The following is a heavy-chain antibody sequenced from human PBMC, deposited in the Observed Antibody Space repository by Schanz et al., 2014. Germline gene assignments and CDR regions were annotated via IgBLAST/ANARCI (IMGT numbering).Heavy chain of an antibody. CDR2: ISGTTTYT. D-gene: IGHD2-2*01. Sequence: QVQLVESGGGVVQPGGSLRLSCAASGFTFSDYYMSWIRQAPGKGLEWVSYISGTTTYTNYADSVKGRFTISRDNSKNTLYLHMNTLRSEDTAVYYCARAARRTRVVPLYFDYWGQGTLXTVSS. CDR3: ARAARRTRVVPLYFDY. CDR1: GFTFSDYY. V-gene: IGHV3-11*06. J-gene: IGHJ4*02.